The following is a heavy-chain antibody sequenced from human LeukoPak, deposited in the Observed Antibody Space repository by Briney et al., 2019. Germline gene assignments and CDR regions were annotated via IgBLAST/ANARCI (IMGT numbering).Heavy chain of an antibody. CDR1: GGSISSYY. Sequence: ASETLSLTCTVSGGSISSYYWSWIRQPAGKGLEWVGRIYTSGSTNYNPSLKSRVTMSVDTSKNQFSLKLSSVTVADTAVYYCARGGSRTFDYWGQGNLVTVSS. J-gene: IGHJ4*02. D-gene: IGHD1-26*01. V-gene: IGHV4-4*07. CDR2: IYTSGST. CDR3: ARGGSRTFDY.